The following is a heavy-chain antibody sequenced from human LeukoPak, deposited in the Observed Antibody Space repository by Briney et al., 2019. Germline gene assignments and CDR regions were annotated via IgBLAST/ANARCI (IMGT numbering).Heavy chain of an antibody. CDR1: GGSISSGDYY. D-gene: IGHD3-16*01. CDR3: ASGTDYDYVSLDY. CDR2: IYYSGST. V-gene: IGHV4-61*08. J-gene: IGHJ4*02. Sequence: SETLSLTCTVSGGSISSGDYYWSWIRQPPGKGLEWIGYIYYSGSTNYNPSLKSRVTISVDTSKNQFSLKLSSVTAADTAVYYCASGTDYDYVSLDYWGQGTLVTVSS.